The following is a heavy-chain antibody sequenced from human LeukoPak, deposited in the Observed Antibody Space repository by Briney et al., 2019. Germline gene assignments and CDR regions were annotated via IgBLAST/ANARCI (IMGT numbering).Heavy chain of an antibody. J-gene: IGHJ4*02. Sequence: ASVKVSCKASGYTFTGYYMHWVRQAPGQGLEWMGRINPNSGGTNYAQKFQGRVTTTRDTSISTAYMELSRLRSDDTAVYYCARGGVGLAVAGLFDYWGQGTLVTVSS. D-gene: IGHD6-19*01. V-gene: IGHV1-2*06. CDR2: INPNSGGT. CDR1: GYTFTGYY. CDR3: ARGGVGLAVAGLFDY.